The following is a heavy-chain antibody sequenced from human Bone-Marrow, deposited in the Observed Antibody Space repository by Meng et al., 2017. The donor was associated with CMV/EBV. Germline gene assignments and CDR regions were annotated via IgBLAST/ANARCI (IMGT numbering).Heavy chain of an antibody. D-gene: IGHD1-26*01. J-gene: IGHJ6*02. CDR3: ASASGSLYYYYYYGMDV. CDR2: IKQDGSKK. V-gene: IGHV3-7*01. Sequence: GESLKISCAASGFTFSTYWMSWARQAPGKGLEWVANIKQDGSKKYYVDSVRGRFTISRDNAGNSLYLEMNSLRAEDTAVYYCASASGSLYYYYYYGMDVWGQGTTVTVSS. CDR1: GFTFSTYW.